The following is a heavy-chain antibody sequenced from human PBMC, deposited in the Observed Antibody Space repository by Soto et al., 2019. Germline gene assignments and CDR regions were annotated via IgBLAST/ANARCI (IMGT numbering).Heavy chain of an antibody. Sequence: PSETLSLTCAVSGGSISSCGYSWSWIRQPPGKGLEWIGYIYYSGSTNYNPSLKSRVTISVDTSKNQFSLKLSSVTAADTAVYYCARPLFGRGNWFDPWGQGTLVTVSS. V-gene: IGHV4-61*08. CDR3: ARPLFGRGNWFDP. D-gene: IGHD3-10*01. J-gene: IGHJ5*02. CDR2: IYYSGST. CDR1: GGSISSCGYS.